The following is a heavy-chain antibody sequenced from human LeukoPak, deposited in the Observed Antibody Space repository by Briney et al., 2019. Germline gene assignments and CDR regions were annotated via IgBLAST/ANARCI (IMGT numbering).Heavy chain of an antibody. CDR1: GGSFSGYY. CDR3: AREVQYQLLCYFDY. D-gene: IGHD2-2*01. Sequence: SETLSLTCAVYGGSFSGYYWSWIRQPPGKGLEWIGEINHSGSTNYNPSLKSRVTISVDTSKNQFSLKLSSVTAADTAVYYCAREVQYQLLCYFDYWGQGILVTVSS. V-gene: IGHV4-34*01. J-gene: IGHJ4*02. CDR2: INHSGST.